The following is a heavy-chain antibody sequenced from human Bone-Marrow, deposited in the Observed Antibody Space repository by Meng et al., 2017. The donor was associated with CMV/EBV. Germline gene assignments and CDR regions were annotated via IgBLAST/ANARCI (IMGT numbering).Heavy chain of an antibody. CDR2: ITSSGSYI. CDR1: GFTFSIYT. CDR3: ARDHCSSASCNKGYYGMDV. V-gene: IGHV3-21*01. Sequence: GGYLRLSCAASGFTFSIYTMNWVRQAPGKGLEWVSSITSSGSYIYYADSVKGRFTISRDSAKNSLYLQMNSLRAEDTAVYYCARDHCSSASCNKGYYGMDVWGQGPTVTVSS. D-gene: IGHD2-2*02. J-gene: IGHJ6*02.